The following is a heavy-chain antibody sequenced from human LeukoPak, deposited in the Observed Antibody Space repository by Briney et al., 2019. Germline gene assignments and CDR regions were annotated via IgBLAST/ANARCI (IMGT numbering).Heavy chain of an antibody. V-gene: IGHV1-69*13. Sequence: RASVKVSCKASGGTFSSYAISWVRQAPGQGLEWMGGIIPIFGTANCAQKFQGRVTITADESTSTAYMELSSLRSEDTAVYYCARILAAYTTNFDYWGQGTLVTVSS. CDR1: GGTFSSYA. CDR3: ARILAAYTTNFDY. D-gene: IGHD3-16*01. J-gene: IGHJ4*02. CDR2: IIPIFGTA.